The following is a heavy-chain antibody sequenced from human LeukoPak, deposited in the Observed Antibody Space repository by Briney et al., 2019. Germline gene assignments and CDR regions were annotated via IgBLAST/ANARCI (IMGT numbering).Heavy chain of an antibody. CDR1: GFTVSSNY. V-gene: IGHV3-53*01. J-gene: IGHJ3*02. Sequence: SGGSLRLSSAASGFTVSSNYMSWVRQAPGKGLEWVSVIYSGGSTYYADSVKGRFTISGDNSKNTLYLQMNSLRAEDTAVYYCARKQWELGAFDIWGQGTMVTVSS. CDR2: IYSGGST. D-gene: IGHD1-26*01. CDR3: ARKQWELGAFDI.